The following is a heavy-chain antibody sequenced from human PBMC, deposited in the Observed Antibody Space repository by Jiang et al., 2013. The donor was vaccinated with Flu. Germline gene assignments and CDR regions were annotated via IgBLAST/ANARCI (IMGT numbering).Heavy chain of an antibody. V-gene: IGHV4-34*01. D-gene: IGHD2-2*01. CDR2: INHSGST. Sequence: GSGLVKPSETLSLTCAVSADSFGGYYWSWIRQSPGKGLEWIAEINHSGSTNYNPSLKSRVTIAVDTSRNQFSLRLNSVTAADTAVYYCVRGPPYCSSRNCHFDYWGQGTLVTVSS. CDR3: VRGPPYCSSRNCHFDY. J-gene: IGHJ4*02. CDR1: ADSFGGYY.